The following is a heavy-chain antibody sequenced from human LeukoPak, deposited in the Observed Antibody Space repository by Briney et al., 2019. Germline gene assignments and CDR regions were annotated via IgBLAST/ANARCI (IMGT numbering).Heavy chain of an antibody. J-gene: IGHJ3*02. D-gene: IGHD3-22*01. Sequence: ASVKVSCKASGYTFTSYYMHWVRQAPGQGLEWMGIINPSGGSTSYAQKFQGRVTMTRDTSTSTVYMELSSLRSEDTAVYYCASPLPTYYYDSSGLFGASDIWGQGTMVTVSS. CDR2: INPSGGST. V-gene: IGHV1-46*01. CDR1: GYTFTSYY. CDR3: ASPLPTYYYDSSGLFGASDI.